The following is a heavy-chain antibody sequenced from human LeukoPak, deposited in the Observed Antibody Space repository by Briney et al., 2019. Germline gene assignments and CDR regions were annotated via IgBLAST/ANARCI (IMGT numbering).Heavy chain of an antibody. J-gene: IGHJ5*02. V-gene: IGHV3-48*04. CDR1: GFTFSNHA. Sequence: PGGSLRLSCEASGFTFSNHAMNWVRQAPGKGLEWVSYISRSSNSIYYADSVEGRFTVSRDNAQSSLYLQMNSLRAEDTAVYYCARDTGSGYYSNNWFDPWGQETLVTVSS. D-gene: IGHD3-22*01. CDR2: ISRSSNSI. CDR3: ARDTGSGYYSNNWFDP.